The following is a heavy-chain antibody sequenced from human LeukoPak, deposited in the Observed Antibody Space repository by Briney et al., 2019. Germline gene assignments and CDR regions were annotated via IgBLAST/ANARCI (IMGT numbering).Heavy chain of an antibody. V-gene: IGHV3-30*02. CDR1: GFTLNTYG. D-gene: IGHD2-2*03. J-gene: IGHJ4*02. CDR3: ARGDGYCSSASCSGN. CDR2: IRFDGSNK. Sequence: GGSLRLSCAASGFTLNTYGMHWVRQAPGKGREGGAFIRFDGSNKYYADSVEGRFNISRDNSKNTLYLQMKSLRTEDTAVYYCARGDGYCSSASCSGNWGQGTLVTVSS.